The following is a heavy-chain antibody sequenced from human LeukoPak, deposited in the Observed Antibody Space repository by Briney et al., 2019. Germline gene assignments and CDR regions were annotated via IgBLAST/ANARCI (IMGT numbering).Heavy chain of an antibody. J-gene: IGHJ3*01. CDR2: ISGYNGNT. D-gene: IGHD3-10*01. Sequence: ASVKVSSKASGYTFTSYAISWVRQAPGQGLEWMGWISGYNGNTNYAQKFQGRVAMTTDTSTSIAYLELRSLRSDDTAVYYCARDTLVRGPFDFWGQGTVVTVSS. CDR1: GYTFTSYA. V-gene: IGHV1-18*01. CDR3: ARDTLVRGPFDF.